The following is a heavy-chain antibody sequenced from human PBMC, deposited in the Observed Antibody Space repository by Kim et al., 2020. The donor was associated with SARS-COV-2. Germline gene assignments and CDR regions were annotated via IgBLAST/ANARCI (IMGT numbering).Heavy chain of an antibody. CDR2: LYYSGST. CDR3: ARISSGYYRTIDY. Sequence: SETLSLTCTVSGDSISSSTYYWGWIRQPPGKGLEWIGTLYYSGSTYYNPSLKSRVTISVDTSKNQFSLKLSSVTAADTAVYFCARISSGYYRTIDYWGQGTLVTVSS. D-gene: IGHD3-22*01. J-gene: IGHJ4*02. CDR1: GDSISSSTYY. V-gene: IGHV4-39*07.